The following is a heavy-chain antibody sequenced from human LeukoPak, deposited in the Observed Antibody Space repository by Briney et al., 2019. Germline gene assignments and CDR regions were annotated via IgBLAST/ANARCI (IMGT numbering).Heavy chain of an antibody. J-gene: IGHJ4*02. CDR1: GGSISSSSYY. CDR3: AKTSLIVVVVAASLDY. V-gene: IGHV3-23*01. D-gene: IGHD2-15*01. Sequence: ETLSLTCTVSGGSISSSSYYWGWIRQPPGKGLEWVAAISGSGGTTYYADSVKGRYTISRDNSKNTLYLQMNSLRAEDTAVYYCAKTSLIVVVVAASLDYWGQGTMVTVSS. CDR2: ISGSGGTT.